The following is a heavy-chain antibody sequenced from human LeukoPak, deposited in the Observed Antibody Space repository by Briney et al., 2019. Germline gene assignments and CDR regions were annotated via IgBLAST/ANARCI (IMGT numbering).Heavy chain of an antibody. CDR3: ARDSLYGVVDY. V-gene: IGHV1-46*01. CDR2: INPSGGST. CDR1: GYTFTSYY. Sequence: ASVKVSCKTSGYTFTSYYIHWVRQAPGQGLEWMGIINPSGGSTNYAQKFQGRVTMTRDTSTSTVYMYLSSLRSEDTAVCYCARDSLYGVVDYWGQGTLVTVSS. J-gene: IGHJ4*02. D-gene: IGHD4-17*01.